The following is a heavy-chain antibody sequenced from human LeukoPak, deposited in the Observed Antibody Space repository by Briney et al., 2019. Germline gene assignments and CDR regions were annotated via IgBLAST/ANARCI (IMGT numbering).Heavy chain of an antibody. Sequence: PGGSLRLSCAASGFTFSSYAMHWVRQAPGKGLEWVAVISYDGSNKYYADSVKSRFTISRDNSKNTLYLQMNSLRAEDTAVYYCARDGVGATDYFDYWGQGTLVTVSS. CDR1: GFTFSSYA. J-gene: IGHJ4*02. CDR2: ISYDGSNK. CDR3: ARDGVGATDYFDY. D-gene: IGHD1-26*01. V-gene: IGHV3-30-3*01.